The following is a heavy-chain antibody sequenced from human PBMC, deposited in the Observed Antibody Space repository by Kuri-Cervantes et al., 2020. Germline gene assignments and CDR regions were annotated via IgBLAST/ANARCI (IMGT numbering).Heavy chain of an antibody. J-gene: IGHJ4*02. CDR3: SRDHDGVGATEVIDY. V-gene: IGHV3-21*04. Sequence: GESLKISCAASGFTFSSYSMNWVRQAPGKGLEWVSSISSSSSYIYYADSVKGRFTISRDNAKNSLYLQMNSLKTEDTAVYYCSRDHDGVGATEVIDYWGQGTLVTVSS. CDR1: GFTFSSYS. CDR2: ISSSSSYI. D-gene: IGHD1-26*01.